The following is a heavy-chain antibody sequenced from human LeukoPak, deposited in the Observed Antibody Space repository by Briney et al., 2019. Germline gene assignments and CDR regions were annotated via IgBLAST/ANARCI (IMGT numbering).Heavy chain of an antibody. CDR3: ARGLAKDIVVVVAAFWFDP. Sequence: ASVKVSCKASGYTFTSYDINWVRQATGQGLEWMGWMNPNSGNTGYAQKFQGRVTMTRNTSIRTAYMELSSLRSEDTAVYYCARGLAKDIVVVVAAFWFDPWGQGTLVTVSS. D-gene: IGHD2-15*01. CDR2: MNPNSGNT. V-gene: IGHV1-8*01. J-gene: IGHJ5*02. CDR1: GYTFTSYD.